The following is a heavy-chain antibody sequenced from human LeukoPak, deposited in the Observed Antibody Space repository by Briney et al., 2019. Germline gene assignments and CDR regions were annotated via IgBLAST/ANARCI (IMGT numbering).Heavy chain of an antibody. CDR1: GFTFSNHW. J-gene: IGHJ4*02. CDR2: INRGGSRT. CDR3: ARGGSDTAMAHDY. Sequence: GGSLRLFCAASGFTFSNHWMHWVRQAPGKGLMWVSRINRGGSRTDYADSVKGRFTISRDDAKNTLYLQLNSLRAEDTAVYFCARGGSDTAMAHDYWGQGTLVTVSS. V-gene: IGHV3-74*01. D-gene: IGHD5-18*01.